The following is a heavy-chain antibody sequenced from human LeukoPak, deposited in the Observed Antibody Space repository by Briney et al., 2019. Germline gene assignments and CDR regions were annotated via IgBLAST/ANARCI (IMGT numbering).Heavy chain of an antibody. CDR3: ARGVAVTDRARFFDY. J-gene: IGHJ4*02. D-gene: IGHD4-11*01. CDR2: INPKRGVT. V-gene: IGHV1-2*02. CDR1: GYTFTDYY. Sequence: ASVTVSCKASGYTFTDYYVHWVRQAPGQGLEWMGWINPKRGVTNSAQKFQGRVTITRDTSISTIYMEPRSLISDDTAAYYCARGVAVTDRARFFDYWGQGTLVTVSS.